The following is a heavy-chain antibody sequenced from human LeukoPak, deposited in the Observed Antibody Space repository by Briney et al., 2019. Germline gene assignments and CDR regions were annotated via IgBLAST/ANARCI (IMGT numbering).Heavy chain of an antibody. CDR2: IKRDGSEK. Sequence: GGSLRLSCAASGFTFSSYWMNWVRQAPGKGLEWVANIKRDGSEKYYVDSVRGRFTISRDNAKNSLFLQMSSLRAEDTAVYYCARSYYDSSGYYQHADYWGQGTLVTVSP. D-gene: IGHD3-22*01. CDR1: GFTFSSYW. CDR3: ARSYYDSSGYYQHADY. J-gene: IGHJ4*02. V-gene: IGHV3-7*01.